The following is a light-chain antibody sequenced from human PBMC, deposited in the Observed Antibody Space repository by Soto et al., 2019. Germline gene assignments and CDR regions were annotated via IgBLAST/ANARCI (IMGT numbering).Light chain of an antibody. Sequence: EIVLTQSPATLSLSPGERATLSCRASQTVSSNYLAWYQQKPGQAPRLLIYGASTRATGIPARFSGSGSGTEFTLTISSLQSEDFAVYYCQQYDTWPLPFGEGTKVDIK. V-gene: IGKV3-15*01. CDR3: QQYDTWPLP. CDR1: QTVSSN. J-gene: IGKJ4*01. CDR2: GAS.